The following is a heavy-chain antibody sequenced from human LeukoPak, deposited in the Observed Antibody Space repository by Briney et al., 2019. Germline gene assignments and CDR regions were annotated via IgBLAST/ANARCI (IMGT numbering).Heavy chain of an antibody. V-gene: IGHV4-39*07. CDR3: ARDVRITMVRGVSTWFDP. CDR2: IYYSGST. Sequence: SETLSLTCTVSGGSISSSSYYWGWIRQPPGKGLEWIGSIYYSGSTYYNPSLKSRVTMSVDTSKNQFSLKLSSVTAADTAVYYCARDVRITMVRGVSTWFDPWGQGTLVTVSS. J-gene: IGHJ5*02. D-gene: IGHD3-10*01. CDR1: GGSISSSSYY.